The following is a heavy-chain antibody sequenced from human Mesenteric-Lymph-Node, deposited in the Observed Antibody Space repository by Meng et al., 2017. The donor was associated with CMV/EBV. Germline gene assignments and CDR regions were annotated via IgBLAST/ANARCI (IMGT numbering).Heavy chain of an antibody. V-gene: IGHV1-46*01. Sequence: ASVKVSCKASGYTFTNYYIHWVRQAPGQGLEWVGISDPNGSSTTYAQNFQGRVTMTRDTSTSTVYMELSSLRSDDTAVYYCARVGAYSSTWYAYDFWGQGTLVTVSS. CDR3: ARVGAYSSTWYAYDF. CDR1: GYTFTNYY. CDR2: SDPNGSST. D-gene: IGHD6-13*01. J-gene: IGHJ4*02.